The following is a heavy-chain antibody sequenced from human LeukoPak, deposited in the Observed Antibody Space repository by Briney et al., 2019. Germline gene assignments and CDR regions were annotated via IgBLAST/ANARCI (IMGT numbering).Heavy chain of an antibody. J-gene: IGHJ4*02. CDR2: ISPGGGPT. CDR1: GFTFSSYW. D-gene: IGHD5-12*01. V-gene: IGHV3-23*01. CDR3: AKDGAWLRFDD. Sequence: PGGSLRLSCAASGFTFSSYWMHWVRQAPGKGLEWVSGISPGGGPTYYADSVKGRFTISRDDSKNTLYLQMKNLRAEDTAVYYCAKDGAWLRFDDWGQGILVTVSS.